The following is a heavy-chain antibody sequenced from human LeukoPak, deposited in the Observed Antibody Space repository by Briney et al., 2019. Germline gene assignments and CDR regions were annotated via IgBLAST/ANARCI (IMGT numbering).Heavy chain of an antibody. V-gene: IGHV4-31*03. CDR3: ARDYGDYAAFDI. Sequence: KASETLSLTCTVSGASISSGGYYWSWIRQHPGKGLEWIGYIYYSGSTYYNPSLKSRVTISVDTSKNQFSLKLSSVTAADTAVYYCARDYGDYAAFDIWGQGTMVTVSS. D-gene: IGHD4-17*01. CDR1: GASISSGGYY. CDR2: IYYSGST. J-gene: IGHJ3*02.